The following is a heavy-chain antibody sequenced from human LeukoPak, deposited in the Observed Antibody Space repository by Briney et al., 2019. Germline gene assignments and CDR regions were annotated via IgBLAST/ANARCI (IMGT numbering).Heavy chain of an antibody. Sequence: GGSLRLSCAASGFTFSSYWMHWVRQAPGKGLVWVSRINTDGSTTSYADSVKVRFTISRDNAKNTLYLHMDRLRAEDTAVYFCTRGGVDYWGQGTLVTVSS. V-gene: IGHV3-74*01. CDR3: TRGGVDY. J-gene: IGHJ4*02. D-gene: IGHD3-10*01. CDR2: INTDGSTT. CDR1: GFTFSSYW.